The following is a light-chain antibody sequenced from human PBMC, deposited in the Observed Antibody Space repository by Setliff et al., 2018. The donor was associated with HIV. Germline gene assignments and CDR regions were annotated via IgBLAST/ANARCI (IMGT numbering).Light chain of an antibody. J-gene: IGLJ1*01. Sequence: ALTQPASVSGSPGQSSTISCTGTRSDIGTYGLVSWYRQYPGKAPKLIIYEVNRRPAGVSDRLSGSKSGNTASLTISGLRAEDEATYYCCSYTSSTTYVFGTGTKVTVL. V-gene: IGLV2-23*02. CDR1: RSDIGTYGL. CDR2: EVN. CDR3: CSYTSSTTYV.